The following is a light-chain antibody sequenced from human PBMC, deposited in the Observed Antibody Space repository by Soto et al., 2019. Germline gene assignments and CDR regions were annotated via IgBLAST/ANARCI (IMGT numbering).Light chain of an antibody. CDR1: SSDVGNYNL. Sequence: QSALTQPASVSGSPGQSITISCTGTSSDVGNYNLVSWYQQHPGKAPKLMMYEGTERPSGVSNRFSGSKSGNTASLTISGLQAEDEADYYCCSYAGGGTYVFGTGTKLIVL. CDR3: CSYAGGGTYV. J-gene: IGLJ1*01. V-gene: IGLV2-23*01. CDR2: EGT.